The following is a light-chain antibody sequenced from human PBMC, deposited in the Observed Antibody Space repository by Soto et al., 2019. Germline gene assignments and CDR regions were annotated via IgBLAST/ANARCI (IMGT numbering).Light chain of an antibody. J-gene: IGLJ3*02. Sequence: QSALTQPASVSGSPGQSITISCTGTSGDVGGYNYVSWYQLDPGKAPKLIIYEVNNRPSGVSNRFSRSKSGNTASLTISGLQAEDEADYYCTSYTSSGPWVFGGGTKLTV. CDR2: EVN. CDR1: SGDVGGYNY. CDR3: TSYTSSGPWV. V-gene: IGLV2-14*01.